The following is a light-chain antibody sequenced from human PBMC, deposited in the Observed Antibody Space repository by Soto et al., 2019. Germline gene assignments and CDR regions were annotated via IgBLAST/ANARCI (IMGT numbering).Light chain of an antibody. V-gene: IGKV1-39*01. Sequence: DIQMTQSPSSLSASVGDRVTITCRASESISRHLNWYQQKPGKAPKLLNYAASSLQNGVPSRFSGSRSGTEFTLTISNLQPKDFATYYCQQSYSTLSITFGQGTRLEIK. J-gene: IGKJ5*01. CDR1: ESISRH. CDR2: AAS. CDR3: QQSYSTLSIT.